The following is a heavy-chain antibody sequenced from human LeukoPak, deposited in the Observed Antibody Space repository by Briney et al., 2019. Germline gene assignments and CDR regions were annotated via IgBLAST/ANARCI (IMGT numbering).Heavy chain of an antibody. V-gene: IGHV1-18*01. J-gene: IGHJ4*02. D-gene: IGHD3-16*02. CDR2: ISAYSGNT. CDR3: ARDRLMTFGGDIVTPYDY. CDR1: GFTFDNYG. Sequence: GASVKVSCKTSGFTFDNYGFSWVRQAPGQGLEWMGWISAYSGNTNYAQNLQGRVTMTTDTSTSTAYMELRSLRSDDTAVYFCARDRLMTFGGDIVTPYDYWGQGTRVIVSS.